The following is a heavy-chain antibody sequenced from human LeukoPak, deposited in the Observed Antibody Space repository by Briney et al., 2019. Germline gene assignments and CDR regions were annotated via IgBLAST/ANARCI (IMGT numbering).Heavy chain of an antibody. D-gene: IGHD3-22*01. J-gene: IGHJ6*02. CDR3: ARIRDYYDSSGYSYGYYGMDV. CDR2: ISSSNNYI. CDR1: GFTFSSYS. V-gene: IGHV3-21*01. Sequence: GGSLRLSCAASGFTFSSYSMNWVRQAPGKGLEWVSSISSSNNYIYYADSVKGRFTISRDNAKNSLYLQMNSLRAEDTAVYYCARIRDYYDSSGYSYGYYGMDVWGQGTTVTVSS.